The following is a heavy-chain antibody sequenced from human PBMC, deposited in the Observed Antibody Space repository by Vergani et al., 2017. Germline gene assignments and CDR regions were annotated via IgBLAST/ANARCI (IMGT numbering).Heavy chain of an antibody. V-gene: IGHV5-10-1*03. D-gene: IGHD3-22*01. CDR3: ARVGWSYYDSSGYYYAPGGWFDP. J-gene: IGHJ5*02. Sequence: EVQLVQSGAEVKKPGESLRISCKGSGYSFTSYWISWVRQMPGKGLEWMGRIDPSDFYTNYSPSFQGHVTISADKSFSTAYLQWSSLKASDTAMYYCARVGWSYYDSSGYYYAPGGWFDPWGQGTLVTVSS. CDR2: IDPSDFYT. CDR1: GYSFTSYW.